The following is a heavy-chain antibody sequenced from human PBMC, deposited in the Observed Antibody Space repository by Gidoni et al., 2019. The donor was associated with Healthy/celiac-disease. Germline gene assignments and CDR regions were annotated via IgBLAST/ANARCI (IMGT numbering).Heavy chain of an antibody. J-gene: IGHJ3*02. CDR2: ISSSSSYI. D-gene: IGHD3-9*01. CDR1: GFTVSSYS. Sequence: EVQLVESGGGLVKPGGSLRLSCAASGFTVSSYSMNWVRQAPGKGLEWVSSISSSSSYIYYADSVKGRFTISRDNAKNSLYLQMNSLRAEDTAVYYCARDPEGYFGAFDIWGQGQWSPSLQ. V-gene: IGHV3-21*01. CDR3: ARDPEGYFGAFDI.